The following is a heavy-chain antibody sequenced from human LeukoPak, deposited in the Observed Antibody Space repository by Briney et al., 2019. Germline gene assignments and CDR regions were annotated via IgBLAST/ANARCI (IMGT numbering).Heavy chain of an antibody. V-gene: IGHV3-21*01. D-gene: IGHD1-26*01. J-gene: IGHJ4*02. CDR2: ISSSSSYI. Sequence: NPGGSLRLSCAASGFTFSSFTMNWVRQAPGKGLEWVSSISSSSSYIYSGDSVQGRFTISRDNAKNSLYLQMNSLRAEDTAVYYCARGSRIVGAPPDYWGQGILVTVSS. CDR3: ARGSRIVGAPPDY. CDR1: GFTFSSFT.